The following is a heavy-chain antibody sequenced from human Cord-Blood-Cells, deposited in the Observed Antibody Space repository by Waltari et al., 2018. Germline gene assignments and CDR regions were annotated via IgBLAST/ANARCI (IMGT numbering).Heavy chain of an antibody. CDR1: GGSISSSNW. J-gene: IGHJ3*02. V-gene: IGHV4-4*02. CDR3: ARDRGTAARRGAFDI. CDR2: IYHSGST. Sequence: QVQLQESGPGLVKPSGTLSLTCAVSGGSISSSNWWSWVRQPPGKGLEWIGEIYHSGSTNYNPARKRRVTISVDKAKNQFSLKLSSVTAADTAVYYCARDRGTAARRGAFDIWGQGTMVTVSS. D-gene: IGHD6-6*01.